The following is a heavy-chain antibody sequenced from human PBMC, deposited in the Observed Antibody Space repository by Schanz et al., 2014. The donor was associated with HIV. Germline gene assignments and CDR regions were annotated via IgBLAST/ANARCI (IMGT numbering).Heavy chain of an antibody. CDR3: AKSRFQLHWFDS. CDR2: INPSSGGT. J-gene: IGHJ5*01. CDR1: GYTFTGYY. Sequence: QVQLVQSGAEVKKPGASVKVSCKASGYTFTGYYMHWVRQAPGQGLEWMGWINPSSGGTNYAQKFQGRVTMTRDTSISTAYMELRRLRSDDTAVYYCAKSRFQLHWFDSWGQGTLVTVSS. V-gene: IGHV1-2*02. D-gene: IGHD2-2*01.